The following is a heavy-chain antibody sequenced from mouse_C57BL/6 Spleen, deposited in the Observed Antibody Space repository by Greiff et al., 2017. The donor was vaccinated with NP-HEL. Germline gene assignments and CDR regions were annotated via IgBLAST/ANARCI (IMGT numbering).Heavy chain of an antibody. CDR3: VRPYYYGSSYEWFAY. J-gene: IGHJ3*01. CDR2: IRSKSNNYAT. CDR1: GFSFNTYA. Sequence: EVKVVESGGGLVQPKGSLKLSCAASGFSFNTYAMNWVRQAPGKGLEWVARIRSKSNNYATYYADSVKDRFTISRDDSESMLYLQMNNLKTEDTAMYYCVRPYYYGSSYEWFAYWGQGTLVTVSA. D-gene: IGHD1-1*01. V-gene: IGHV10-1*01.